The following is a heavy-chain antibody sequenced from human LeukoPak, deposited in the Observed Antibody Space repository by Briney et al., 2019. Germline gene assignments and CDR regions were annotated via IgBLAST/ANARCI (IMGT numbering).Heavy chain of an antibody. Sequence: PSETLSLTCTVSGGSISSYYWSWIRQPPGKGLEWIGYIYYSGSTYYNPSLKSRVTISVDTSKNQFSLKLSSVTAADTAVYYCARVKFNRYFDYWGQGTLVTVSS. V-gene: IGHV4-59*01. CDR3: ARVKFNRYFDY. J-gene: IGHJ4*02. D-gene: IGHD2/OR15-2a*01. CDR2: IYYSGST. CDR1: GGSISSYY.